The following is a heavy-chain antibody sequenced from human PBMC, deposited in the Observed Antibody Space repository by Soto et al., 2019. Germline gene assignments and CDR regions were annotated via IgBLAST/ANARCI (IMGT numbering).Heavy chain of an antibody. J-gene: IGHJ6*02. V-gene: IGHV3-15*07. CDR3: IWQQDFDYGRDV. D-gene: IGHD6-13*01. Sequence: EVQLVESGGGLVTPGGSLTLSCAASGFSFSPAWMNWVRQAPGKGLEGVGLIKSKGGGGTADYAAPVKGRFIITGDDSKNTISRQTNSLKPEDTALYYCIWQQDFDYGRDVWGQGTTVTVSS. CDR2: IKSKGGGGTA. CDR1: GFSFSPAW.